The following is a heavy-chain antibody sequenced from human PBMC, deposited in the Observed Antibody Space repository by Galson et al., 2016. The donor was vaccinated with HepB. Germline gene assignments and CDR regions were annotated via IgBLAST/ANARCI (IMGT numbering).Heavy chain of an antibody. CDR2: INHSGST. J-gene: IGHJ4*02. CDR3: ARDLRGSYIFDY. Sequence: ETLSLTCAVYGGSFSGYYWSWIRQPPGKGLEWIGEINHSGSTNYNPSLKSRVTISVDTSKNQFSLKLSSVTAADTAVYYCARDLRGSYIFDYWGQGTLVTVSS. D-gene: IGHD1-26*01. CDR1: GGSFSGYY. V-gene: IGHV4-34*01.